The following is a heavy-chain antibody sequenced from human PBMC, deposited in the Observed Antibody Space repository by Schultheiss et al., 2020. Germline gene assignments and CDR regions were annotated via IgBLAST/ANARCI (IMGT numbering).Heavy chain of an antibody. J-gene: IGHJ4*02. CDR2: ISPYSGDT. Sequence: ASVKVSCKASGYTFTNYGITWVRQAPGQGLEWMGWISPYSGDTNYAQKLQGRVTMTTDTSTSTAYMELRSLRSDDTAVYYCARDYPMGPRCFDYWGQGTLVTVSS. V-gene: IGHV1-18*01. CDR1: GYTFTNYG. D-gene: IGHD3-10*01. CDR3: ARDYPMGPRCFDY.